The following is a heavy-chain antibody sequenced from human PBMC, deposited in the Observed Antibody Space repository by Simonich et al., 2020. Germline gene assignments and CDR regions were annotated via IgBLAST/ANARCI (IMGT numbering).Heavy chain of an antibody. CDR1: GFTFSSYS. CDR2: IISSSSYI. Sequence: EVQLVESGGGLVKPGGSLRLSCAASGFTFSSYSMNWVCQAPGTEMGGVESIISSSSYIYYADSVKGRFTISRDNAKNSLYLQMNSLRAEDTAVYYCARDAAGDYWGQGTLVTVSS. J-gene: IGHJ4*02. D-gene: IGHD6-13*01. V-gene: IGHV3-21*01. CDR3: ARDAAGDY.